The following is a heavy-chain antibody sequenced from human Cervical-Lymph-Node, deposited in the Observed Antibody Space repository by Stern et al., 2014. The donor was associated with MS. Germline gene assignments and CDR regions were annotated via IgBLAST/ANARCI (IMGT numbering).Heavy chain of an antibody. D-gene: IGHD3-22*01. Sequence: QITLKESGPVLVKPTETLTLTCTVSGFSLSNARMGVSWIRQPPGKALEWLGHIFSNDEKSYSTSLKSRLTISKDTSKSQVVLTMTNMDPVDTATYYCARALYYYDSSGYYDYWGQGTLVTVSS. CDR2: IFSNDEK. CDR1: GFSLSNARMG. V-gene: IGHV2-26*01. CDR3: ARALYYYDSSGYYDY. J-gene: IGHJ4*02.